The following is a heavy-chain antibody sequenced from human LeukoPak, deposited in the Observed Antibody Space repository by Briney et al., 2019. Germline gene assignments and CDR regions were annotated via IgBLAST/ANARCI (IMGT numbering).Heavy chain of an antibody. CDR2: ISGSGGST. Sequence: PGGSLRLSCAASGFTFSSYAMSWVRQAPGKGLEWVSAISGSGGSTYYADSVKGRFTISRDNSKNTLYLQMNSLRAEDTAVYYCANEKELVVVPADKDDAFDIWGQGTMVTVSS. J-gene: IGHJ3*02. CDR1: GFTFSSYA. D-gene: IGHD2-2*01. CDR3: ANEKELVVVPADKDDAFDI. V-gene: IGHV3-23*01.